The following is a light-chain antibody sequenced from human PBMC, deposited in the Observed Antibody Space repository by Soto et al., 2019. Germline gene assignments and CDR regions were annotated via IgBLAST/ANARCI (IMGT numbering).Light chain of an antibody. CDR3: QQSHSIPRT. J-gene: IGKJ4*01. V-gene: IGKV1-39*01. Sequence: DIQMTQSPSSLSASVGDRFTITCRASQTISIFLNWYQHKPGKPPTLLIYTASSLQSGVPSRFSGSGSGTDFTLTISSLQPEDFATYYCQQSHSIPRTFGGGTKVDI. CDR2: TAS. CDR1: QTISIF.